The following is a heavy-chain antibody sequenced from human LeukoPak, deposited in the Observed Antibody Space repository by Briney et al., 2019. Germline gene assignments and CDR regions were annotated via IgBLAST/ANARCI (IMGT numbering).Heavy chain of an antibody. J-gene: IGHJ4*02. CDR2: IKQDGSEK. CDR1: GFILGSYW. V-gene: IGHV3-7*01. D-gene: IGHD3-3*01. Sequence: GRSQRLSCAAYGFILGSYWMTWVRQAPGKGLEWVANIKQDGSEKYYVDSVKGRFTISRDNSKNSLYLQMKSLRAEDTAVYYCARQLRFEGVDYWGQGTLVTVSS. CDR3: ARQLRFEGVDY.